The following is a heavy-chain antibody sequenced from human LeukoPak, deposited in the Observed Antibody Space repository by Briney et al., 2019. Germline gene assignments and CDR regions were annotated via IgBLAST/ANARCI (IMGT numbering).Heavy chain of an antibody. V-gene: IGHV4-39*01. CDR1: GGSISSSSYY. D-gene: IGHD5-18*01. J-gene: IGHJ4*02. Sequence: SETLSLTCTVSGGSISSSSYYWGWLRQPPGRGLEWIGSIYYSGSTYYNPSLKSRVTISVDTSKNQFSLKLSSVTAADTAVYYCARPGYSYGYYYFDYWGQGTLVTVSS. CDR3: ARPGYSYGYYYFDY. CDR2: IYYSGST.